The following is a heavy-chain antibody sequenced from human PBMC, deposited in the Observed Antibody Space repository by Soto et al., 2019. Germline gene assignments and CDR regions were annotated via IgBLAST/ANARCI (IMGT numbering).Heavy chain of an antibody. D-gene: IGHD2-2*01. V-gene: IGHV3-30*18. CDR1: GFTFSNYG. Sequence: VQLVESGGDVVQPGRSLRLSCAASGFTFSNYGMHWVRQAPGKGLEWVTVISYDGSNKYYADSVKGRFTISRDNSKNTLYLQMNSLRAEDTAVYYCAKAVGYCSSTSCRDYYFYYGMDVWGQGTTVTVSS. J-gene: IGHJ6*02. CDR2: ISYDGSNK. CDR3: AKAVGYCSSTSCRDYYFYYGMDV.